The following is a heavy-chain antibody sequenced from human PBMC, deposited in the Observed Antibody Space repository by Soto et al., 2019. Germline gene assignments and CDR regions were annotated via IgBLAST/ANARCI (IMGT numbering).Heavy chain of an antibody. J-gene: IGHJ5*02. CDR2: IYYSGST. V-gene: IGHV4-59*01. CDR1: GGSISSYY. D-gene: IGHD2-15*01. CDR3: ARHTRSWFDP. Sequence: SETLSLTCTVSGGSISSYYWSWFRQPPGKGLEWIGYIYYSGSTNYNPSLKSRVTISVDTSKNQFSLNLSSVTAADTAVYYCARHTRSWFDPWGQGTLVTVSS.